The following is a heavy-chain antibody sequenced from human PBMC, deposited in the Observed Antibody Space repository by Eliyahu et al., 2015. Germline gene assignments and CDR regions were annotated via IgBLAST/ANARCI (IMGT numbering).Heavy chain of an antibody. J-gene: IGHJ3*02. CDR1: GFPFXTXX. D-gene: IGHD4-11*01. CDR2: ISSSSSYI. V-gene: IGHV3-21*01. CDR3: ARDYSRISNYPQGAFDI. Sequence: EVQLVESGGGLVTPGGSLRLSCXVSGFPFXTXXMNWVRQAPGKGLEWVSSISSSSSYIYXADSVKGRFTISRDNAXNSLYLQMNSLRAEDTAVYYCARDYSRISNYPQGAFDIWGQGTMVTVSS.